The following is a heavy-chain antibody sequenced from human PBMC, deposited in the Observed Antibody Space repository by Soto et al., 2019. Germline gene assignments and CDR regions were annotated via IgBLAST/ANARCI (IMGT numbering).Heavy chain of an antibody. CDR3: ARISDYYGSGSYPEEGYYYGMDV. CDR1: GFSLSTSGMC. Sequence: GPGPTLVNPTQTLTLTCTFSGFSLSTSGMCVSWIRQPPGKALEWLAPIEWDDDKYYSTSLKTRLTISKDTSKNQVVLTMTNMDPVDTATYYCARISDYYGSGSYPEEGYYYGMDVWGQGTTVTVSS. CDR2: IEWDDDK. J-gene: IGHJ6*02. D-gene: IGHD3-10*01. V-gene: IGHV2-70*01.